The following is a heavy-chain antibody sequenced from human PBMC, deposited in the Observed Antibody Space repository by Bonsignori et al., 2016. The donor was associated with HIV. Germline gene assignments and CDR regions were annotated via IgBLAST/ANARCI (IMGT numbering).Heavy chain of an antibody. CDR2: IKTNTEGGTA. V-gene: IGHV3-15*01. CDR3: TIQYTRAGFPF. Sequence: WIRQPPGKGLEWVGHIKTNTEGGTADYAAPVKDRFTIVRDDSKNTVYLQMNSLKNEDTAVYYCTIQYTRAGFPFWGQGTLVTVSS. D-gene: IGHD5-24*01. J-gene: IGHJ4*02.